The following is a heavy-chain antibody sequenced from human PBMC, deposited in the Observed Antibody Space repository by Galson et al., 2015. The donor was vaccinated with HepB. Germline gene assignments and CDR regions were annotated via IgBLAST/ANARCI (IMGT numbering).Heavy chain of an antibody. D-gene: IGHD3-10*01. CDR3: AYGMDV. J-gene: IGHJ6*02. V-gene: IGHV3-48*04. CDR1: GFTFSRFP. Sequence: SLRLSCAASGFTFSRFPMNWARQAPGKGLEWVSYISSDGSRTHYADSVKGRFTISRDNAKGSLYLQMNSLRAEDTAVYYCAYGMDVWGQGTTVTVSS. CDR2: ISSDGSRT.